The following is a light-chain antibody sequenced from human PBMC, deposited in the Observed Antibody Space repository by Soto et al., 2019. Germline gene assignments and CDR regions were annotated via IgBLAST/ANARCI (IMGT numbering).Light chain of an antibody. CDR3: LRYSGGTLL. CDR1: TGAVTSAYY. V-gene: IGLV7-43*01. CDR2: STT. J-gene: IGLJ3*02. Sequence: QAVVTQEPSLSVSPGGTVTLTCASTTGAVTSAYYQNWIQQKPGQAPGALMYSTTNKQSWTPARFSGSLLGGKAAVTLSGVQPEDEAEYYCLRYSGGTLLFGGGTELTVL.